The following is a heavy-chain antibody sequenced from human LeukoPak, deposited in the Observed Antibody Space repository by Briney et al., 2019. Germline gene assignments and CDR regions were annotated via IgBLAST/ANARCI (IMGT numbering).Heavy chain of an antibody. V-gene: IGHV4-31*03. CDR3: ARGYEPAYFDY. J-gene: IGHJ4*02. Sequence: SETLSLTCTVSGGSISSGGSYWSWIRQHPGKGLEWIGYIYYSGSTYYNPSLKSRVTISVDRSKNQFSLKLSSVTAADTAVYYCARGYEPAYFDYWGQGTLVTVSS. CDR2: IYYSGST. CDR1: GGSISSGGSY. D-gene: IGHD3-3*01.